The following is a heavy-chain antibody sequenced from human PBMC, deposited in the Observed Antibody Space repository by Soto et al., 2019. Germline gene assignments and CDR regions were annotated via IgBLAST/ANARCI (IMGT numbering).Heavy chain of an antibody. CDR3: MRDRYSSGWYEDY. Sequence: EVQLVESGGGLVQPGGSLRLSCAASGFTFSTYGMNWVRQAPGKVLVWLSYISSSSNTMYYADSVKGRFTISRDNAKNSLYLQMNSLRDEDTAVYYCMRDRYSSGWYEDYWGQGTLVTVSS. CDR1: GFTFSTYG. D-gene: IGHD6-19*01. CDR2: ISSSSNTM. V-gene: IGHV3-48*02. J-gene: IGHJ4*02.